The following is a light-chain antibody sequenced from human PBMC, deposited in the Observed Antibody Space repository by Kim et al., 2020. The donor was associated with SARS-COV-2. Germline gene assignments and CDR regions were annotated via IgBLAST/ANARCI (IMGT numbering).Light chain of an antibody. CDR3: QQYFSIPWT. CDR1: QSILLSSDNNNY. Sequence: DIVMTQSPDSLDVSLGERATINRKTSQSILLSSDNNNYLAWYQQKPGQPPKLLISWASTRKSGVPDRFSGSGSGTDFTLTISSLQAEDVAVYYCQQYFSIPWTFGHGTKVDIK. CDR2: WAS. J-gene: IGKJ1*01. V-gene: IGKV4-1*01.